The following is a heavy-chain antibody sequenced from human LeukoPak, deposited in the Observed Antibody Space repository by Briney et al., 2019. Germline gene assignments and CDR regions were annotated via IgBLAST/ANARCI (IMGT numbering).Heavy chain of an antibody. CDR3: ARAVYGGIGVLGY. V-gene: IGHV4-59*12. J-gene: IGHJ4*02. Sequence: SETLSLTCTVSGGSISSYYWSWIRQPPGKGLEWIGYIYYSGSTNYNPSLKSRVTISVDTSKNQFSLKLSSVTAADTAVYYCARAVYGGIGVLGYWGQGTLVTVSS. CDR1: GGSISSYY. D-gene: IGHD4-17*01. CDR2: IYYSGST.